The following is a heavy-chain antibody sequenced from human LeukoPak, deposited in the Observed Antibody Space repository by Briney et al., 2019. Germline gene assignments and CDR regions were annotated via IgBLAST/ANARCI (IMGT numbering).Heavy chain of an antibody. Sequence: KASETLSLTCDVSGGSITGNTYYWGWIRQPPGKGLEWIGTIYYSGSTYYRPSLKSRVTISMDRSKNQISLKMASVTAADTAIFYCARRRYDSSTYNFDSWGPGTLVTVSS. CDR1: GGSITGNTYY. J-gene: IGHJ4*02. CDR2: IYYSGST. CDR3: ARRRYDSSTYNFDS. D-gene: IGHD3-22*01. V-gene: IGHV4-39*01.